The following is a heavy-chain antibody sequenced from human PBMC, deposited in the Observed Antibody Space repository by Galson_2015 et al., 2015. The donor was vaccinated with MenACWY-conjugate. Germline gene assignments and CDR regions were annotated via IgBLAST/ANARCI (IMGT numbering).Heavy chain of an antibody. D-gene: IGHD6-19*01. Sequence: QSGAEVKHPGASVKVSCKASGYTFSSLSMNWVRQAPGQGLEWMGKINTNTGTPTYAQGFTGRFVFSLDTSVSSAYLQITNLKPDDPAFYFCALPPVSGTGTSSHDWGQGPLVTGSS. CDR1: GYTFSSLS. J-gene: IGHJ4*02. V-gene: IGHV7-4-1*02. CDR3: ALPPVSGTGTSSHD. CDR2: INTNTGTP.